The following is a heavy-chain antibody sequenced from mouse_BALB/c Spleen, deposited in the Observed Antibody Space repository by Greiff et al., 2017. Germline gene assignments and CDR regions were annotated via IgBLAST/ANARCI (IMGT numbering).Heavy chain of an antibody. CDR1: GYSFTGYF. CDR2: INPYNGDT. V-gene: IGHV1-20*02. D-gene: IGHD1-1*01. Sequence: EVKVVESGPELVKPGASVKISCKASGYSFTGYFMNWVMQSHGKSLEWIGRINPYNGDTFYNQKFKGKATLTVDKSSSTAHMELRSLASEDSAVYYCARWGTTVADWYFDVWGAGTTVTVSS. J-gene: IGHJ1*01. CDR3: ARWGTTVADWYFDV.